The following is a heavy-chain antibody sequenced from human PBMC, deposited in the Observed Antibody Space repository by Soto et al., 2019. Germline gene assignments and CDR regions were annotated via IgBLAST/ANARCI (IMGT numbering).Heavy chain of an antibody. D-gene: IGHD3-10*01. V-gene: IGHV5-51*01. CDR3: ARVPSLVRGFMIDY. CDR2: MFPRDSDT. Sequence: GESLKISCKGSGYSFASNWIGWVRQMPGRGLEWMGIMFPRDSDTRYSPSFQGQVTISADKSISTAYLQWSSLKASDTAVYYCARVPSLVRGFMIDYWGQGALVTVSS. J-gene: IGHJ4*02. CDR1: GYSFASNW.